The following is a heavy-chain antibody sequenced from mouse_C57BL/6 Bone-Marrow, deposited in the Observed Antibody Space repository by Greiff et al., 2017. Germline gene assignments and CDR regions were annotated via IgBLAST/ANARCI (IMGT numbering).Heavy chain of an antibody. J-gene: IGHJ2*01. CDR2: IDPEDGET. Sequence: EVQLQQSGAELVKPGASVKLSCTASGFNIKDYYMHWVKQRTEQGLEWIGRIDPEDGETKYAPQFQGKATITADTSSNTAYLQLSSLTSEDTAVDYCARATRANYFDYWGQGTTLTVSS. CDR3: ARATRANYFDY. CDR1: GFNIKDYY. V-gene: IGHV14-2*01. D-gene: IGHD2-1*01.